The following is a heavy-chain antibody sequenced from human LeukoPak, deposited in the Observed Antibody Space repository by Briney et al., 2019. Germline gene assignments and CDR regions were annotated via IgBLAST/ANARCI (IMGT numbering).Heavy chain of an antibody. CDR1: GGTFSSYA. CDR2: IIPIFGTA. J-gene: IGHJ4*02. D-gene: IGHD3-22*01. Sequence: SVKVSCKASGGTFSSYAISWVRQATGQGLEWMGGIIPIFGTANYAQKFQGRVTITADESTSTAYMELSSLRSEDTAVYYCARDDSSGYPTDYWGQGTLVTVSS. V-gene: IGHV1-69*01. CDR3: ARDDSSGYPTDY.